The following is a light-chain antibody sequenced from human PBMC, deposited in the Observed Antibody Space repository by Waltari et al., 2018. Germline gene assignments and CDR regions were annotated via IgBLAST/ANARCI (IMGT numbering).Light chain of an antibody. Sequence: QSALTPPASVSGSPGHSITVSCTGTSRAVGSYHLVSWYQQHPGKAPKLMIYEGSKRPSGVSNRFSGSKSGNTASLTISGLQAEDEADYYCCSYAGSSTLLFGGGTKVTVL. V-gene: IGLV2-23*01. CDR3: CSYAGSSTLL. J-gene: IGLJ2*01. CDR1: SRAVGSYHL. CDR2: EGS.